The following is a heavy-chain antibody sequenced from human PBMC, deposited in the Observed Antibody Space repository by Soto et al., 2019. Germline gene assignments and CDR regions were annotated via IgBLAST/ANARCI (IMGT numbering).Heavy chain of an antibody. D-gene: IGHD3-10*01. J-gene: IGHJ5*02. V-gene: IGHV4-34*01. CDR3: ARVGTYGSGSHYMNWFDP. CDR1: GGSFSGYY. Sequence: QVQLQQWGAGLLKPSETLSLTCAVYGGSFSGYYWSWIRQPPGKGLEWIGEINHSGSTNYNPSLKSRVTISVDTSKNQFSLKLSSVTAADTAVYYCARVGTYGSGSHYMNWFDPWGQGTLVTVSS. CDR2: INHSGST.